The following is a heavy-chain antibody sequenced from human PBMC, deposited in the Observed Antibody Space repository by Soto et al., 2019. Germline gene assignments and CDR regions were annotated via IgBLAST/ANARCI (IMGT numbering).Heavy chain of an antibody. Sequence: EVQLLESGGGLVQPGGSLRLSCAASGFTFSNFAMKWVRQAPGKGLEWVSVIGSGGDGIHYADSVKGRFTISRDDSKNTVILQINSLRADDTAVYYCATYGQHLMDTWGQGTLVTVSS. J-gene: IGHJ5*02. CDR1: GFTFSNFA. V-gene: IGHV3-23*01. CDR3: ATYGQHLMDT. CDR2: IGSGGDGI. D-gene: IGHD4-17*01.